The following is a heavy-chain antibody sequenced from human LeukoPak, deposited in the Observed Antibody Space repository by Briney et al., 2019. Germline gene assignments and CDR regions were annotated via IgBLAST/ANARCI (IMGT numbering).Heavy chain of an antibody. Sequence: SETLSLTCAVYGGSFSGYYWSWIRQPPGKGLEWIGEINHSGSTNYNPSLKSRVTISVDTSKNQFSLKLSSVTAADTAVYYCARAPTAYFDYWGQGTLVTVSS. CDR3: ARAPTAYFDY. CDR2: INHSGST. D-gene: IGHD4-11*01. CDR1: GGSFSGYY. J-gene: IGHJ4*02. V-gene: IGHV4-34*01.